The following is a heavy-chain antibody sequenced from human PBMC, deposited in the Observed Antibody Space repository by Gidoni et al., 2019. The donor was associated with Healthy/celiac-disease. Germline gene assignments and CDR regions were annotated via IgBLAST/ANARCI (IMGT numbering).Heavy chain of an antibody. CDR1: GFSLSTSGVG. J-gene: IGHJ6*03. Sequence: QITLKESGPTLVKPTQTLTLPCTFSGFSLSTSGVGVGWIRQPPGKALEWLALIYWDDDKRYSPSLKSRLTITKDTSKNQVVLTMTNMDPVDTATYYCARKKTEYYYYYYMDVWGKGTTVTVSS. CDR3: ARKKTEYYYYYYMDV. V-gene: IGHV2-5*02. CDR2: IYWDDDK.